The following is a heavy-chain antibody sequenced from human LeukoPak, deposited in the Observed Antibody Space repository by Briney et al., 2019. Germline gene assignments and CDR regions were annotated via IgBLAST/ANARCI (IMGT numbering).Heavy chain of an antibody. CDR3: AKDYYYDSSGYSPVYY. D-gene: IGHD3-22*01. Sequence: GASVKVSCKASGYTFTGYYMHWVRQAPGQGLEWMGWVNPNSGGTNYAQKFQGRVTMTRDTSINTAYMELSRLRSDDTAVYYCAKDYYYDSSGYSPVYYWGQGTLVTVSS. CDR2: VNPNSGGT. J-gene: IGHJ4*02. V-gene: IGHV1-2*02. CDR1: GYTFTGYY.